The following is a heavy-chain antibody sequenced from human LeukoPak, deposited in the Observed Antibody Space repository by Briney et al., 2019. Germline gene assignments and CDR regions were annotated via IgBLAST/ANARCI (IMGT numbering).Heavy chain of an antibody. V-gene: IGHV4-59*12. CDR1: GGSISSYY. J-gene: IGHJ6*02. Sequence: SETLSLTCTVSGGSISSYYWSWIRQPPGKGLEWIGYIYYSGSTNYNPSLKSRVTISVDTSKNQFSLKLSSVTAADTAVYYCARGDYGDYGDFYYYGLDVWGQGTTVTVSS. D-gene: IGHD4-17*01. CDR3: ARGDYGDYGDFYYYGLDV. CDR2: IYYSGST.